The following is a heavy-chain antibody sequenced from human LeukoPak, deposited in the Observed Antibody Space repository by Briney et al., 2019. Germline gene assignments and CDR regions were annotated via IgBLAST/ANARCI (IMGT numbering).Heavy chain of an antibody. V-gene: IGHV1-18*01. D-gene: IGHD3-9*01. CDR2: ISAYNGNT. CDR3: ARDRSREYYDILTGYYTYYYYMDV. CDR1: GYTFTSYG. J-gene: IGHJ6*03. Sequence: ASVKVSCKASGYTFTSYGISWVRQAPGQGHEWRGWISAYNGNTNYAQKLQGRVTMTTDTSTSTAYMELRSLRSDDTAVYYCARDRSREYYDILTGYYTYYYYMDVWGKGTTVTVSS.